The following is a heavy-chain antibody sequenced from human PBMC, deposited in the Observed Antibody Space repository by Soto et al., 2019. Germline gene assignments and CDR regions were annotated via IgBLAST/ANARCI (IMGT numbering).Heavy chain of an antibody. CDR1: GFTFSSYG. CDR2: ISYDGSNK. Sequence: GGSLRLSCAASGFTFSSYGMHWVRQAPGKGLEWVAVISYDGSNKYYADSVKGRFTISRDNSKNTLYLQMNSLRAEDTAVYYCAKDISGDSLVDYWGQGTLVTVSS. CDR3: AKDISGDSLVDY. D-gene: IGHD3-10*01. J-gene: IGHJ4*02. V-gene: IGHV3-30*18.